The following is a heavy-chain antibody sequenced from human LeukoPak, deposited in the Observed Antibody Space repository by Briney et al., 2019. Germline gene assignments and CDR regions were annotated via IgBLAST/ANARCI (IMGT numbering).Heavy chain of an antibody. CDR2: INSDGSST. Sequence: GGSLRLSCAASGFTFSSYWMHWVRQAPGKGLVWVSRINSDGSSTSYADSVKGRFTISRDNAKNTLYLQMNSLRAEDTAVYYCTREGEPRWELLIDYWGQGTLVTVSS. CDR1: GFTFSSYW. CDR3: TREGEPRWELLIDY. D-gene: IGHD1-26*01. V-gene: IGHV3-74*01. J-gene: IGHJ4*02.